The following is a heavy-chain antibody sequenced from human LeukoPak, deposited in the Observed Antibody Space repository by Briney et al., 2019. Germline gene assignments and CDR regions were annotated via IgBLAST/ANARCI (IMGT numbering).Heavy chain of an antibody. D-gene: IGHD3-9*01. J-gene: IGHJ6*03. CDR2: ISGSGGST. Sequence: GGSLRLSCTASGFTFSSYGMSWVRQAPGKGLDWVSAISGSGGSTYYADSVKGRFTISRDNAKNSLYLQMNSLRAEDTAVYYCARDFTYYDILTGYYKTLYYYMDVWGKGTTVTISS. CDR1: GFTFSSYG. CDR3: ARDFTYYDILTGYYKTLYYYMDV. V-gene: IGHV3-23*01.